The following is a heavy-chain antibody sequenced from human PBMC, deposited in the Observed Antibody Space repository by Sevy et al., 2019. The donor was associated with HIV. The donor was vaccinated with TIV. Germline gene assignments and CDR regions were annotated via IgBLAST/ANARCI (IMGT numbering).Heavy chain of an antibody. D-gene: IGHD1-1*01. Sequence: GGSLRLSCVASGFTFSNSWMNWVRQAPGKGLEWVANINPGGTEEFYVDSVKGRFIISRDNAKNSLFLQMNSLRAEDTAVYHCTRVSRGTDDDYRGQGTLVTVSS. V-gene: IGHV3-7*01. J-gene: IGHJ4*02. CDR3: TRVSRGTDDDY. CDR1: GFTFSNSW. CDR2: INPGGTEE.